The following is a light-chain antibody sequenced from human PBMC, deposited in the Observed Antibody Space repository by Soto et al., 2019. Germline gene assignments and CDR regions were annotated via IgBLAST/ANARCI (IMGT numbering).Light chain of an antibody. CDR1: SSNIGAGYD. J-gene: IGLJ3*02. V-gene: IGLV1-40*01. CDR2: GNS. Sequence: QSVLTQPPSVSGAPGQRVTISCTGSSSNIGAGYDLHWYQQLPGTAPKLLIYGNSNRPSGVPDRFSGSKSGTSASLAITGLQAEDEADYYCATRDERLSGRVFGGGTKLTVL. CDR3: ATRDERLSGRV.